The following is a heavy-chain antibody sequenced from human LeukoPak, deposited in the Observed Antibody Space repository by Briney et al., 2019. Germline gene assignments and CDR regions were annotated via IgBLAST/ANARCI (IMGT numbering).Heavy chain of an antibody. D-gene: IGHD3-22*01. CDR3: ARVAYYYDSSGSYFDY. Sequence: GASVEVSCKASGYTFTGYYMHWVRQAPGQGLEWMGWINPNSGGTNYAQKFQGRVTMTRDTSISTAYMELSRLRSDDTAVYYCARVAYYYDSSGSYFDYWGQGTLVTVSS. CDR2: INPNSGGT. V-gene: IGHV1-2*02. J-gene: IGHJ4*02. CDR1: GYTFTGYY.